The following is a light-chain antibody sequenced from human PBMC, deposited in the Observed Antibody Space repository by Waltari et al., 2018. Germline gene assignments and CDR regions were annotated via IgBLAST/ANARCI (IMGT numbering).Light chain of an antibody. V-gene: IGKV3-20*01. J-gene: IGKJ4*01. Sequence: IVLTQPPDTLSLSPGQRATLSCRASQTINNNYLVWYQQKPGQAPRLHIHGASSRATGFPDRFSGSGSGTDFTLTINSLKPEDSAVYYCQQYDGSVLTFGGGTKVEI. CDR1: QTINNNY. CDR3: QQYDGSVLT. CDR2: GAS.